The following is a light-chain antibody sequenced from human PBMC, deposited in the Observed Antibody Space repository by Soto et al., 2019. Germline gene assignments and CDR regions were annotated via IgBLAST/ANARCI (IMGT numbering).Light chain of an antibody. V-gene: IGKV3-15*01. Sequence: EIVMTQSPVPLSVSPGERATLSCRASQSISSNLAWYQQKPGQAPRLLMYGASTRATGFPARFSGRGSGTEFTLTITNLQSEDFAVYYCQQYDNWPFTFGGGTRVDIK. J-gene: IGKJ4*01. CDR2: GAS. CDR1: QSISSN. CDR3: QQYDNWPFT.